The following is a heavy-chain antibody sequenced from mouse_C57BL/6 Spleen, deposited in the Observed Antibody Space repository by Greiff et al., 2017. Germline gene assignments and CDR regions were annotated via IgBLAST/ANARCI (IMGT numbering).Heavy chain of an antibody. CDR3: AREGYGNYEGFAY. Sequence: QVQLQQSGPELVKPGASVKISCKASGYTFTDYYINWVKQRPGQGLEWIGWIFPGSGSTYYNEKFKGKATLTVDKASSTAYMLLSSLTSEDSAVYFCAREGYGNYEGFAYWGQGTLVTVSA. CDR2: IFPGSGST. CDR1: GYTFTDYY. D-gene: IGHD2-1*01. V-gene: IGHV1-75*01. J-gene: IGHJ3*01.